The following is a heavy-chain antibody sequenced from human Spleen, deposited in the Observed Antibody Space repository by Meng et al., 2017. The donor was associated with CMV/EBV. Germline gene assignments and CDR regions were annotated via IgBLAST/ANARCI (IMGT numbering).Heavy chain of an antibody. Sequence: SETLSLTCTVSGGSMSSSGYFWAWIRQPPGKGLEWIGNMHFSGSTYYNPSLESRVTISVDTSKNQFSLKVSSVTAADTAVYYCARGEQMAPEGYWGQGTLVTVSS. CDR2: MHFSGST. CDR1: GGSMSSSGYF. CDR3: ARGEQMAPEGY. J-gene: IGHJ4*02. V-gene: IGHV4-39*01. D-gene: IGHD5-24*01.